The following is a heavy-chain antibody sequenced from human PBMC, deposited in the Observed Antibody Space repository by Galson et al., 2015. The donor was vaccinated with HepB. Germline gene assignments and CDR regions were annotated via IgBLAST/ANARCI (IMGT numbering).Heavy chain of an antibody. V-gene: IGHV1-46*01. CDR2: INPSGGST. CDR3: ARNFVVVPAAMDGTDV. J-gene: IGHJ6*02. Sequence: SVKVSCKASGYTFTSYYMHWVRQAPGQGLEWMGIINPSGGSTSYAQKFQGRVTMTRDTSTSTVYMELSSLRSEDTAVYYCARNFVVVPAAMDGTDVWGPGTTVTVSS. CDR1: GYTFTSYY. D-gene: IGHD2-2*01.